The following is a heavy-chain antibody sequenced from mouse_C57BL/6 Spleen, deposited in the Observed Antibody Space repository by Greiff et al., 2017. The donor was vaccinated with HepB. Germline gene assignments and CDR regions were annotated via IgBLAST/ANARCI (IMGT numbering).Heavy chain of an antibody. Sequence: EVKLQESGAELVRPGASVKLSCTASGFNIKDDYMHWVKQRPEQGLEWIGWIDPENGDTEYASKFQGKATITADTSSNTAYLQPSSLTSEDTAVYYCTTIDSSGPLAYWGQGTLVTVSA. CDR3: TTIDSSGPLAY. V-gene: IGHV14-4*01. J-gene: IGHJ3*01. D-gene: IGHD3-2*02. CDR2: IDPENGDT. CDR1: GFNIKDDY.